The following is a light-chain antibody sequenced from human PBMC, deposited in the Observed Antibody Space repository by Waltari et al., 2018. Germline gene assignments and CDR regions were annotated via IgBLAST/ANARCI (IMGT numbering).Light chain of an antibody. CDR1: PIRRSY. CDR2: GPG. Sequence: SSDLPQDPSVSVALGQTVRIPCHGDPIRRSYARWYQQRPGQAPVLVLYGPGNRPSGIPDRFSGSTSGNTASLTITGAQAEDEADYYCHSRETFSTRLFGGGTRLTV. J-gene: IGLJ2*01. V-gene: IGLV3-19*01. CDR3: HSRETFSTRL.